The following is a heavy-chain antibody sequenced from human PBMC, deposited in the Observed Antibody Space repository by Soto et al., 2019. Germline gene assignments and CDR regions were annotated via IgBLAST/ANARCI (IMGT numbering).Heavy chain of an antibody. CDR1: GFTFSSYT. CDR2: ISGSGGST. V-gene: IGHV3-23*01. J-gene: IGHJ4*02. D-gene: IGHD4-17*01. Sequence: GGSLRLSCAASGFTFSSYTMSWVRQAPGKGLEWVSAISGSGGSTYYADSVKGRFTISRDSSKNTLYLQMNSLRAEDTAVYYCAKDLPFDGKTTVTTFDYWGQGTLVTVSS. CDR3: AKDLPFDGKTTVTTFDY.